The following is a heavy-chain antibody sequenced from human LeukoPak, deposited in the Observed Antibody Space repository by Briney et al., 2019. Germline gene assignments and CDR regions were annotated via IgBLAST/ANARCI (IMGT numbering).Heavy chain of an antibody. CDR2: INAGNGDT. V-gene: IGHV1-3*01. Sequence: ASVRVSCKASGYTFTSYAMHWVRQAPGQRLEWMGWINAGNGDTKYSQKFQGRVTITRDTTASTAYMELSSLRSEDTAVYYCARAPPPYCGGDCYSYYFDYWGQGTLVTVSS. CDR3: ARAPPPYCGGDCYSYYFDY. J-gene: IGHJ4*02. D-gene: IGHD2-21*02. CDR1: GYTFTSYA.